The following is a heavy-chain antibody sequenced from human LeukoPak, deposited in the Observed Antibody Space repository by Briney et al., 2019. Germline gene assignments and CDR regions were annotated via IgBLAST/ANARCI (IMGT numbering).Heavy chain of an antibody. Sequence: GGSLRLSCAASGFTFSSYAMHWVRQAPGKGLEWVAVISYDGSNKYFADSVKGRFTISRDNSKNTLYLQMSSLRAEDTAVYYCARVEVTSVTAPAPYYYYGMDVWGQGTTVTVSS. CDR2: ISYDGSNK. V-gene: IGHV3-30-3*01. CDR3: ARVEVTSVTAPAPYYYYGMDV. D-gene: IGHD2-21*02. CDR1: GFTFSSYA. J-gene: IGHJ6*02.